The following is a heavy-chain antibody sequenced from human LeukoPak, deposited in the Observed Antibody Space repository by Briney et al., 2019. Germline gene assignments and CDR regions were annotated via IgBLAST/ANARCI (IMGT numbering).Heavy chain of an antibody. V-gene: IGHV4-59*01. CDR2: IYYSGST. CDR3: ARGGITMVRGALEY. D-gene: IGHD3-10*01. Sequence: PSETLSLTCVFYGGSFSSYYWSWIRQPPGKGLEWIGYIYYSGSTNYNPSLKSRVTISVDTSKNQFSLKLSSVTAADTAVYYCARGGITMVRGALEYWGQGTLVTVSS. CDR1: GGSFSSYY. J-gene: IGHJ4*02.